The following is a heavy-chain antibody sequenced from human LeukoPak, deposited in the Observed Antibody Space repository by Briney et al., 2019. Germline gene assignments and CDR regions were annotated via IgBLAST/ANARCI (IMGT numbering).Heavy chain of an antibody. V-gene: IGHV3-23*01. Sequence: PGGSLRLSCAASGFTFSSYAMSWVRQAPGKGLEWVSAISGSGGSTYYADSVKGRFTTSRDNSKNTLYLQMNSLRAEDTAVYYCAKAAPAYCSGGSCYGSWGQGTLVTVSS. CDR1: GFTFSSYA. D-gene: IGHD2-15*01. J-gene: IGHJ4*02. CDR3: AKAAPAYCSGGSCYGS. CDR2: ISGSGGST.